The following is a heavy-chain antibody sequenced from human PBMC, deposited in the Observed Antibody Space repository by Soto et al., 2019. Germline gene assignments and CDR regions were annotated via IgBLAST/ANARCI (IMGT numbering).Heavy chain of an antibody. V-gene: IGHV1-46*01. CDR1: GFTFTNYF. J-gene: IGHJ6*02. CDR3: ARGDGRGSTGFYYYGMDV. CDR2: ISPYDGST. D-gene: IGHD1-26*01. Sequence: QVQLVQSGAEVKKPGASVKVSCKASGFTFTNYFFHWVRQAPRQGLEWLGIISPYDGSTKYVQSLQGRVTVTSDTSTSTVYMELSSLRSEDTAVYFCARGDGRGSTGFYYYGMDVWGHGTTITVSS.